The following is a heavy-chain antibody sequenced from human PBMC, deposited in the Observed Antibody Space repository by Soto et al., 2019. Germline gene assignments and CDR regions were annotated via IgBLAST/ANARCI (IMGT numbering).Heavy chain of an antibody. CDR3: AKWEGLGSDYYYYAMDV. D-gene: IGHD1-26*01. J-gene: IGHJ6*02. Sequence: KTSETLSLTCTVSGGSISSGGYYWTWIRQHPGKGLEWIAYIYHSGYTFYNPSLKSRVTMSVDTSKNQFSLKLRSGTAADTAVYYCAKWEGLGSDYYYYAMDVWGQGTTVTVSS. V-gene: IGHV4-31*03. CDR2: IYHSGYT. CDR1: GGSISSGGYY.